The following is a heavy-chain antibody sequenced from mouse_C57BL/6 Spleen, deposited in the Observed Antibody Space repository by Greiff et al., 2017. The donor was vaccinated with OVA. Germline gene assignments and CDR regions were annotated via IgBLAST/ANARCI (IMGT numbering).Heavy chain of an antibody. CDR2: IYPGDGDT. D-gene: IGHD4-1*01. CDR1: GYAFSSSW. CDR3: ASLGGYAMDY. J-gene: IGHJ4*01. V-gene: IGHV1-82*01. Sequence: QVQLQQSGPELVKPGASVKISCKASGYAFSSSWMNWVKQRPGKGLEWIGRIYPGDGDTNYNGKFKGKATLTADKSSSTAYMQLSSLTSEDSAVYFCASLGGYAMDYWGQGTSLTVSS.